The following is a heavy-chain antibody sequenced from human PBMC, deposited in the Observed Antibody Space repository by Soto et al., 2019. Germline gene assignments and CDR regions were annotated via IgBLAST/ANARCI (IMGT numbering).Heavy chain of an antibody. CDR1: GFTFSSYA. Sequence: QVQLVESGGGVVQPGRSLTLSCAASGFTFSSYAMHWVRQAPGKGLEWVAAIWYDGNNKYYADSVKGRFTISRDNSKNMVYLQMNSLRVEDTAVYYCARRAEGSWYWIDPWGKGTLVTVSS. CDR3: ARRAEGSWYWIDP. J-gene: IGHJ5*02. CDR2: IWYDGNNK. D-gene: IGHD1-26*01. V-gene: IGHV3-33*01.